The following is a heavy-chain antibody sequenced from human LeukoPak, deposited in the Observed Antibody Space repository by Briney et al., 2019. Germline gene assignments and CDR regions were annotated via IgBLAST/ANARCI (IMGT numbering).Heavy chain of an antibody. CDR2: ISSGGSTI. Sequence: GGSLRLSCAASRFTFSDYYMSWIRQAPGKGLEWVSYISSGGSTIYYADSVKGRFTISRDNAKNSLHLQMNSLRAEDTAVYYCARVPLPYYYYMDVWGKGTTVSVCS. V-gene: IGHV3-11*01. CDR1: RFTFSDYY. CDR3: ARVPLPYYYYMDV. J-gene: IGHJ6*03. D-gene: IGHD1-14*01.